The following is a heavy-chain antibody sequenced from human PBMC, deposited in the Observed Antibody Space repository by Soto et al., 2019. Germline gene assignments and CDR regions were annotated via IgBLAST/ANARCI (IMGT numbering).Heavy chain of an antibody. Sequence: LVMVSCKESGGTFSSYAIRWVRKAPGQGLEWMGGIIPIFGTANYAQKFQGRVTITADKSTSTAYMELSSLRSEDTAVYYCARARYIVVVPAAIPGQDWFGPWG. D-gene: IGHD2-2*01. CDR3: ARARYIVVVPAAIPGQDWFGP. J-gene: IGHJ5*02. CDR1: GGTFSSYA. V-gene: IGHV1-69*06. CDR2: IIPIFGTA.